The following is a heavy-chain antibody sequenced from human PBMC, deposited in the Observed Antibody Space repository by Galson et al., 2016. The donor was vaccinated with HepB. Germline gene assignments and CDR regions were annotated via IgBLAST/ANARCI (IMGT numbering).Heavy chain of an antibody. V-gene: IGHV5-10-1*01. Sequence: QSGAEVKKPGESLRISCKVFGYTFTSYWISWVRQMPGKGLEWMGRIDPSDSYTNYSPSFQGHVTMSADKSISTAYLQWSRLKASDTGMYYCTKSRAIKFDPWGQGTLVTFSS. CDR1: GYTFTSYW. J-gene: IGHJ5*02. CDR2: IDPSDSYT. D-gene: IGHD2-2*01. CDR3: TKSRAIKFDP.